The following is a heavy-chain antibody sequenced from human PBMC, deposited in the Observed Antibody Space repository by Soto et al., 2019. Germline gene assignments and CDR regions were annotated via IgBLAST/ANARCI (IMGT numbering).Heavy chain of an antibody. V-gene: IGHV1-2*04. J-gene: IGHJ6*03. D-gene: IGHD6-13*01. CDR3: ARSGAAPASYYMDV. CDR1: GYTFTGYY. Sequence: ASVKVSCKASGYTFTGYYMHWVRQAPGQGLEWMGWINPNSGGTNYAQKFQGWVTMTRDTSISTAYMELSRLRSDDTAVYYCARSGAAPASYYMDVWGKGTTVTVSS. CDR2: INPNSGGT.